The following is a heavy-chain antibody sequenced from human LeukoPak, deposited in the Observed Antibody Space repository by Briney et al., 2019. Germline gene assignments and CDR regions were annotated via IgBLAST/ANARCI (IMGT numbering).Heavy chain of an antibody. V-gene: IGHV4-30-2*01. Sequence: SEALSLTCAVTGDSINRGAYSWSWIRQPPGKGLDLLGYIHYSGSTYYNPSLKSRVTISLDRPKNQFSLKLTSVTAADTAVYYCARVNYYGSGSYLWFDPWGHGTLVTVSS. CDR1: GDSINRGAYS. D-gene: IGHD3-10*01. CDR2: IHYSGST. CDR3: ARVNYYGSGSYLWFDP. J-gene: IGHJ5*02.